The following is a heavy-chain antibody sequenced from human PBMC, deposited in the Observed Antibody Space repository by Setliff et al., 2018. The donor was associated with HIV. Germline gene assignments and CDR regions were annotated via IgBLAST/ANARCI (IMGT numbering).Heavy chain of an antibody. Sequence: ASVKVSCKASEYTFTSYNINWVRQATGQGLEWMGWMNPNSGNTGYAQKFQDRLTITRNTSTNTVYMELGGLTPEDTAVYFCARSGPRDYDYWNNQPRRYFDLWGRGTPVTVSS. J-gene: IGHJ2*01. CDR1: EYTFTSYN. CDR3: ARSGPRDYDYWNNQPRRYFDL. CDR2: MNPNSGNT. V-gene: IGHV1-8*03. D-gene: IGHD3-16*01.